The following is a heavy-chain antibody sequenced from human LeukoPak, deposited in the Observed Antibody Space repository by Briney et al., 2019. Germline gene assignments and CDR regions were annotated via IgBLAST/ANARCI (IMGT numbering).Heavy chain of an antibody. CDR1: GFTFSSYG. J-gene: IGHJ5*02. V-gene: IGHV3-23*01. CDR2: ISGSGGST. D-gene: IGHD3-10*01. Sequence: PGGSLRLSCAASGFTFSSYGMSWVRQAPGKGLEWVSAISGSGGSTYYADSVKGRFTISRDNSKNTLYLQMNSLRAEDTAVYYCAKEPMVRGVIGGWFDPWGQGTLVTVSS. CDR3: AKEPMVRGVIGGWFDP.